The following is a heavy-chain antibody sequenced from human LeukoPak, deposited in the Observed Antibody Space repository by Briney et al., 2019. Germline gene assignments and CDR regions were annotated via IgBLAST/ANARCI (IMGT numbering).Heavy chain of an antibody. V-gene: IGHV4-39*01. CDR2: IYSGST. D-gene: IGHD2-15*01. J-gene: IGHJ5*02. Sequence: PSETLSLTCTVSGGSVSSGSYYWGWIRQPPGKGLEWIGSIYSGSTYYNPSLKSRVTMSVDRSKNQFSLKLSSVTAADTAVYYCATQIVVVIAATVGFDPWGQGTLVTVSS. CDR3: ATQIVVVIAATVGFDP. CDR1: GGSVSSGSYY.